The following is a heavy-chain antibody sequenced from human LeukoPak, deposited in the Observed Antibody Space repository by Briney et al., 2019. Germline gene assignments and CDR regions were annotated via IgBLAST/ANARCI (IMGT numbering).Heavy chain of an antibody. CDR2: IKQDGAEK. D-gene: IGHD2-21*01. CDR3: ARFFAVAM. Sequence: GGSLRLSCAASGFTFNSYWMNWVRQAPGKGLEWVANIKQDGAEKYYVDSVKGRFTISRDNAKSSLDLQMNSLRAEDTAVYYCARFFAVAMWGQGTLVTVSS. CDR1: GFTFNSYW. V-gene: IGHV3-7*01. J-gene: IGHJ4*02.